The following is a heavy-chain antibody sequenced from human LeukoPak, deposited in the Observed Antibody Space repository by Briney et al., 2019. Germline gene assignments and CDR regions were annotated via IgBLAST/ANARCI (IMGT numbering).Heavy chain of an antibody. Sequence: GGSMRLSCAASGLTFSSYSMNWVRQAPRKGMEWVSSISSSSSYIYYADSVKGRFTISRDNAKNSLYLQMNSLRAEDTAVYYCARDSPVYYDSSGYTNFDYWGQGTLVTVSS. CDR3: ARDSPVYYDSSGYTNFDY. V-gene: IGHV3-21*04. J-gene: IGHJ4*02. CDR1: GLTFSSYS. CDR2: ISSSSSYI. D-gene: IGHD3-22*01.